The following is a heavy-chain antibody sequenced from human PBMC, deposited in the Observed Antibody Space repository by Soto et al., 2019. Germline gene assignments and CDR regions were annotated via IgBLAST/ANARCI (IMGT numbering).Heavy chain of an antibody. D-gene: IGHD2-15*01. CDR3: GRGNSLPYSCYYMYI. Sequence: PSVKVSCKASGYSFTSYDINWVLQATGQGLEWMGWMNPNSGNTGYAQQFQGRVTMTRNTSISTAYMDLSSLRSEDTAVYYCGRGNSLPYSCYYMYIWCNSTTLTVS. CDR2: MNPNSGNT. V-gene: IGHV1-8*01. J-gene: IGHJ6*03. CDR1: GYSFTSYD.